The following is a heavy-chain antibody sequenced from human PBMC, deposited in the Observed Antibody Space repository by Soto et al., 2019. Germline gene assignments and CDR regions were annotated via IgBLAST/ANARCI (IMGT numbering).Heavy chain of an antibody. Sequence: SVKVSCKASGGTFSSYAISWVRQAPGQGLEWMGGIIPIFGTANYAQKFQGRVTITADESTSTAYMELSSLRSEDTAVYYCARNYRDYGGNWWDYWGQGTLVTVSS. CDR3: ARNYRDYGGNWWDY. CDR1: GGTFSSYA. J-gene: IGHJ4*02. V-gene: IGHV1-69*13. D-gene: IGHD4-17*01. CDR2: IIPIFGTA.